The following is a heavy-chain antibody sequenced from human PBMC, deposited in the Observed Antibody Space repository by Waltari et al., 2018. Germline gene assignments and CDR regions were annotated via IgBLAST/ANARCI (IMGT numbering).Heavy chain of an antibody. CDR1: GGSCSEHD. D-gene: IGHD3-10*01. Sequence: QVQLQQWGAGLLKPSETLSRMCTVYGGSCSEHDWSWIRQPPGKGLEWIGEIKDGGFSKYHPSLESRVTMSLDRSKNQFSLNLSSVTAADTAVYFCARGRTSELWFGEFNYWGPGTLVTVSS. CDR2: IKDGGFS. J-gene: IGHJ4*02. CDR3: ARGRTSELWFGEFNY. V-gene: IGHV4-34*01.